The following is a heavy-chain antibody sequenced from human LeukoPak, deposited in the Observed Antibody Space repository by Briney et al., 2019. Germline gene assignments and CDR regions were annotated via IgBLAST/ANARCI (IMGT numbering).Heavy chain of an antibody. CDR1: GGSISSYY. CDR3: AAAGYSYGPFDH. Sequence: SETLSLTCTVSGGSISSYYWSWIRQPPGKGLEWIGYIYYSGSTNYNPSLKSRVTISVDTSKNQFSLKLSSVTAADTAVYYCAAAGYSYGPFDHWGQGTLVTVSS. D-gene: IGHD5-18*01. CDR2: IYYSGST. V-gene: IGHV4-59*08. J-gene: IGHJ4*02.